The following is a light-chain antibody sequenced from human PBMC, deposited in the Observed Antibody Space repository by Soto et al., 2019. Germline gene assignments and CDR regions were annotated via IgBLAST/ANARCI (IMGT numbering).Light chain of an antibody. CDR2: GAS. CDR3: QQLNNFPLT. J-gene: IGKJ1*01. V-gene: IGKV1-9*01. CDR1: QGISSY. Sequence: EIQLTQSPSFLSASVGDRVTITCRASQGISSYLAWYQQRPGQAPKLLMYGASTLQSGVPSRFSGSASGTTFTLTINNLQPEDFATYYCQQLNNFPLTFGQGTKVE.